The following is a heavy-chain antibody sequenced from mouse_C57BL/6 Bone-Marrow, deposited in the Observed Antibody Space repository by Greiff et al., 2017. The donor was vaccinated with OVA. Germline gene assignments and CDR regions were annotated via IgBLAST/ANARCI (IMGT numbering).Heavy chain of an antibody. J-gene: IGHJ3*01. V-gene: IGHV5-4*03. D-gene: IGHD1-2*01. CDR1: GFTFSSYA. Sequence: EVMLVESGGGLVKPGGSLKLSCAASGFTFSSYAMSWVRQTPEKRLEWVATISDGGSYTYYPDNVKGRFTISRDNAKNNLYLQMSHLKSEDTAMYYCARWGVLRPFAYWGQGTLVTVSA. CDR3: ARWGVLRPFAY. CDR2: ISDGGSYT.